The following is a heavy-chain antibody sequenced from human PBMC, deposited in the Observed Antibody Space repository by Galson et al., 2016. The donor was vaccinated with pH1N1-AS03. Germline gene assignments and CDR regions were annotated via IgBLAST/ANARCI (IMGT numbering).Heavy chain of an antibody. V-gene: IGHV3-21*01. Sequence: SLRLSCAASGFTFSSHSMNWVRQAPGKGLEWVSYISSSGGHIYYADSVKGRFTISRDNAKKSLYLEMNSLRAEDTAIYYCARDGRDSAGSDYWGQGTLVPVSS. CDR2: ISSSGGHI. D-gene: IGHD2-21*02. CDR3: ARDGRDSAGSDY. CDR1: GFTFSSHS. J-gene: IGHJ4*02.